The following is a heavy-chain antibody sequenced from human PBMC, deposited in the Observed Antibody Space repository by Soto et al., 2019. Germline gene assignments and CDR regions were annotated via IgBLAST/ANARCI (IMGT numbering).Heavy chain of an antibody. D-gene: IGHD2-21*01. CDR2: LNSDGSTT. V-gene: IGHV3-74*01. CDR3: ARGIKNYYGMAV. CDR1: AFTFSGYW. Sequence: GGSLRLSCAASAFTFSGYWMHWVRQAPGRGLVWVSRLNSDGSTTNYADSVKGRFTISRDNAKNTLYLEMNSLGADDTAVYYCARGIKNYYGMAVWGQGTTVTVSS. J-gene: IGHJ6*02.